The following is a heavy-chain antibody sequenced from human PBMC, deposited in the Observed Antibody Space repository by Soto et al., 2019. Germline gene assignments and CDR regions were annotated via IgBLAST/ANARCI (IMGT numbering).Heavy chain of an antibody. D-gene: IGHD5-18*01. CDR2: IYYSGST. V-gene: IGHV4-31*03. CDR1: GGSISSGGYY. J-gene: IGHJ4*02. CDR3: ARVPKDLDTAGSYFDY. Sequence: SETLSLTCTVSGGSISSGGYYWSWIRQHPGKGLEWIGYIYYSGSTYYNPSLKSRVTISVDTSKNQFSLKLSSVTAADTAVYYCARVPKDLDTAGSYFDYWGQGTLVTVSS.